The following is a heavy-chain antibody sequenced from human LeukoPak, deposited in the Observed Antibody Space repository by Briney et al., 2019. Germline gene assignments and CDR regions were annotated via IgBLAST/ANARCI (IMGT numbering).Heavy chain of an antibody. Sequence: GGSLRLSCAASGFTFSSYAMSWVRQAPRRGLVWGSAISGSGGSTYYADSVKGRFTISRDNSKNTLYLQMNSLRAEDTAVYYCAKVPGQIYYFDYWGQGTLVTVSS. CDR1: GFTFSSYA. J-gene: IGHJ4*02. CDR3: AKVPGQIYYFDY. V-gene: IGHV3-23*01. CDR2: ISGSGGST.